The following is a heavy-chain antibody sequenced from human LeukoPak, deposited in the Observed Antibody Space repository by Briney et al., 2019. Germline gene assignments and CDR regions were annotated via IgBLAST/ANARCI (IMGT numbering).Heavy chain of an antibody. CDR1: GYTFTIYG. J-gene: IGHJ4*02. Sequence: AAVTVSFTASGYTFTIYGISWGRQAPGQGVERMGWISAYNGNTNYAQKLQGRVTITTDTSTSTAYMVLRSLRSDDTAVYYCARSEVVPAAISYFDYWGQGTLVTVSS. D-gene: IGHD2-2*02. CDR3: ARSEVVPAAISYFDY. V-gene: IGHV1-18*01. CDR2: ISAYNGNT.